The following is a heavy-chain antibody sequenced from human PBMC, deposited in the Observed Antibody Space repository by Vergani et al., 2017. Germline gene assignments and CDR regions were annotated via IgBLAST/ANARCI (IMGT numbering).Heavy chain of an antibody. CDR1: SFSVSSHY. V-gene: IGHV3-66*02. CDR2: INIGGRT. Sequence: LVESGGGLVQPGGSLRLSCAASSFSVSSHYMTWVRQAPGKGLEWVSTINIGGRTSYADSVKGRLTLTRDDSKNTLHLQMNSLRPEDTAVYYCARDQESYFYGMDVWSQGTTVTVSS. J-gene: IGHJ6*02. CDR3: ARDQESYFYGMDV.